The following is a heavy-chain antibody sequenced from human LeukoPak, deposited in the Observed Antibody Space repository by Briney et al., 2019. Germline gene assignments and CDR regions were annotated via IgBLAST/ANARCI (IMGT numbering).Heavy chain of an antibody. J-gene: IGHJ4*02. CDR1: GGSISSYY. V-gene: IGHV4-59*01. Sequence: SETLSLTCTVSGGSISSYYWSWIRQPPGKGLEWIGYIYYSGSTNYDPSLKSRVTISVDTSKNQFSLKLSSVTAADTAVYYCARARYSSSWACDYWGQGTLVTVSS. CDR3: ARARYSSSWACDY. D-gene: IGHD6-13*01. CDR2: IYYSGST.